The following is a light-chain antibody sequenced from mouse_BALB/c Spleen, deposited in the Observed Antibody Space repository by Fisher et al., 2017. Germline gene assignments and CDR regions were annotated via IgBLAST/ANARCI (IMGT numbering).Light chain of an antibody. CDR3: QQWSSYPLT. J-gene: IGKJ5*01. V-gene: IGKV4-74*01. CDR2: STS. Sequence: IVMTQSTAIMSASLGERVTMTCTASSSVSSSYLHWYQQKPGSSPKLLIYSTSNLASGVPVRFSGSGSGTSYSLTISRMEAEDAATYYCQQWSSYPLTFGAGTKLELK. CDR1: SSVSSSY.